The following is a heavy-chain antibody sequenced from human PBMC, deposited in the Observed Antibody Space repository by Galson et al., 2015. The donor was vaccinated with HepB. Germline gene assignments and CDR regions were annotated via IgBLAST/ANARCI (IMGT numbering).Heavy chain of an antibody. CDR2: ISWNSDNI. J-gene: IGHJ4*02. Sequence: SLRLSCAASGFTFDDYAMHWVRQAPGKGLEWVSGISWNSDNIGYADSVKGRFTISRDNAKNSLYLQMNSLRAEDTALYYCTKDIRNSRSENFDFWGQGTLVTVSS. V-gene: IGHV3-9*01. D-gene: IGHD3-3*01. CDR1: GFTFDDYA. CDR3: TKDIRNSRSENFDF.